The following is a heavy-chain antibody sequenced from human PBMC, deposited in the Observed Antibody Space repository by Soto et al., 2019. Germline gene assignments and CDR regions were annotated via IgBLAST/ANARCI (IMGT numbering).Heavy chain of an antibody. CDR2: LSGSGTST. V-gene: IGHV3-23*01. Sequence: GSLRLSCAASGFSFVNYAMNWVRQAPGKGLEWVSGLSGSGTSTYYADSVKGRFTISRDNSRDTLFLQMNSLTADDTAVYYCAKATTNGGWFDPFDSWGQGALVTVSS. CDR3: AKATTNGGWFDPFDS. J-gene: IGHJ4*02. CDR1: GFSFVNYA. D-gene: IGHD6-19*01.